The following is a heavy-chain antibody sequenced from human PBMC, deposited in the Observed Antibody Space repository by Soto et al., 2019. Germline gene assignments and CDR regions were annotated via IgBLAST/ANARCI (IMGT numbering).Heavy chain of an antibody. CDR1: GGTFSSYA. CDR2: IIPIFGTA. CDR3: AREGTDIVVVPAAPYGMDV. Sequence: SVKVSCKXSGGTFSSYAISWVRQAPGQGLEWMGGIIPIFGTANYAQKFQGRVTITADESTSTAYMELSSLRSEDTAVYYCAREGTDIVVVPAAPYGMDVWGQGTTVTVSS. V-gene: IGHV1-69*13. D-gene: IGHD2-2*01. J-gene: IGHJ6*02.